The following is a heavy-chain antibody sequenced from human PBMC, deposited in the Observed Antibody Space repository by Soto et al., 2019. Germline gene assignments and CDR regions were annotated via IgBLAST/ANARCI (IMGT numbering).Heavy chain of an antibody. CDR1: VESISIYY. J-gene: IGHJ6*02. CDR2: IYYSGST. Sequence: PSETLSLTCTVSVESISIYYWSWIRQPPGKGLEWIGYIYYSGSTYYNPSLKSRVTISVDTSKNQFSLKLSSVTAADTAVYYCARDSPEPRFISSGYLGYYGMDVWGQGTTVTVSS. D-gene: IGHD3-22*01. CDR3: ARDSPEPRFISSGYLGYYGMDV. V-gene: IGHV4-59*12.